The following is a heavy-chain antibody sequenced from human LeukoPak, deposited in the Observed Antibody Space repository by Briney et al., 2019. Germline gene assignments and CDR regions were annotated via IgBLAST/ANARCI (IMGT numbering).Heavy chain of an antibody. CDR2: IRRSGTYI. CDR3: ARRPTHRLPPHFDY. J-gene: IGHJ4*02. V-gene: IGHV3-21*01. Sequence: GGSLRLSRAASGFTFNTYNMNWVRHARGGGLEWVSSIRRSGTYIFFADSVRGRFATARANAKNSLYRKMNSLRAEDTAVYYCARRPTHRLPPHFDYWGEGTLVTVSS. CDR1: GFTFNTYN. D-gene: IGHD2-21*01.